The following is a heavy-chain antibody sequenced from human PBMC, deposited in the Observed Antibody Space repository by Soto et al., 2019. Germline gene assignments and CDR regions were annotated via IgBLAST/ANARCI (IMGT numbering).Heavy chain of an antibody. V-gene: IGHV5-51*03. Sequence: EVQLVQSGAEVKKPGESLKVSCKGSGYSFTSYWIGWVRQMPGKGLEWMGIIYPADSDTRYSPSFQGQVTISADKSISTASLPGSSLKASDTAMYYCAGLRGGAYDAFDIWGQGTMVTVS. CDR1: GYSFTSYW. J-gene: IGHJ3*02. D-gene: IGHD2-21*01. CDR3: AGLRGGAYDAFDI. CDR2: IYPADSDT.